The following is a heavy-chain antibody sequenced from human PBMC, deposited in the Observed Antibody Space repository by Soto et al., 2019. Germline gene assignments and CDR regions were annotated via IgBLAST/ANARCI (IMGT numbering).Heavy chain of an antibody. CDR2: ISYDGSNK. CDR3: AREETRGYSYGYDY. J-gene: IGHJ4*02. V-gene: IGHV3-30-3*01. D-gene: IGHD5-18*01. Sequence: VQLVESGGGVVQPGRSLRLSCAASGFTFSSYAMHWVRQAPGKGLEWVAVISYDGSNKYYADSVKGRFTISRDNSKNTLYLQMNSLRAEDTAVYYCAREETRGYSYGYDYWGQGTLVTVSS. CDR1: GFTFSSYA.